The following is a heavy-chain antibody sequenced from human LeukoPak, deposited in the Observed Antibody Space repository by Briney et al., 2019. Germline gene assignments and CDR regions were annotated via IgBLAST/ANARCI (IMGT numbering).Heavy chain of an antibody. J-gene: IGHJ4*02. Sequence: GGSLRLSCAASGFTFSSYEMNWVRQAPGNGLERVSYISSSGSTIYYADSVKGRFTISRDNAKNSLYLQMNSLRAEDTAVYYCARHYDSSGHYYVYWGQGTLVTVSS. D-gene: IGHD3-22*01. CDR1: GFTFSSYE. CDR2: ISSSGSTI. CDR3: ARHYDSSGHYYVY. V-gene: IGHV3-48*03.